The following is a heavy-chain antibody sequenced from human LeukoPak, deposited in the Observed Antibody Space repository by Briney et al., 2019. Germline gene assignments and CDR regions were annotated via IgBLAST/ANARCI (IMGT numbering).Heavy chain of an antibody. Sequence: SETLSLTCAVYGGSFSGYYWSWIRKPPGKGLEWIGETNHSASTNYNPSLKSRVTISVDTSKNQFSLKLSSVTAADAAVYYCARGISGDYVPWFDPWGQGTLVTVSS. D-gene: IGHD4-17*01. CDR3: ARGISGDYVPWFDP. J-gene: IGHJ5*02. CDR1: GGSFSGYY. V-gene: IGHV4-34*01. CDR2: TNHSAST.